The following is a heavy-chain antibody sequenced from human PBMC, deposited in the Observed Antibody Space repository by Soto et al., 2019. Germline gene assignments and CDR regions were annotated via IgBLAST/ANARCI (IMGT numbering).Heavy chain of an antibody. D-gene: IGHD6-6*01. CDR2: IYYSGST. J-gene: IGHJ6*02. CDR3: ARVRIAARPGGLYYYYYGMDV. CDR1: GGSIRSYY. Sequence: SETLSLTCTISGGSIRSYYWSWIRQPPGKGLEWIGYIYYSGSTNYNPSLKSRVTISVDTSKNQFSLKLSSVTAADTAVYYCARVRIAARPGGLYYYYYGMDVWGQGTTVTVSS. V-gene: IGHV4-59*01.